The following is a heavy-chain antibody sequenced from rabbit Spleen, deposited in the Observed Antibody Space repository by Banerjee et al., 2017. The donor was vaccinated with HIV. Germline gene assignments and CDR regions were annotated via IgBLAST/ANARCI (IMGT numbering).Heavy chain of an antibody. CDR2: IDPVFGIT. V-gene: IGHV1S7*01. CDR1: GFTLSSYY. Sequence: HLKESGGGLVQPGGSLKLSCTASGFTLSSYYMNWVRQAPGKGLEWIGYIDPVFGITYYANWVNGRFSISRENAQNTVFLQMTSLTAADTATYFCARSGYVGWGGDGDLMGNKLWGPGTLVTVS. CDR3: ARSGYVGWGGDGDLMGNKL. J-gene: IGHJ4*01. D-gene: IGHD4-1*01.